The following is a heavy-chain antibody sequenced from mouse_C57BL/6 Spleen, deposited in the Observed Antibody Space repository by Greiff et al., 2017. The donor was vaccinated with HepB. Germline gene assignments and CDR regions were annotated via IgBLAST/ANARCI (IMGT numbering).Heavy chain of an antibody. Sequence: VQLQQSGPELVKPGASVKISCKASGYSFTGYYMNWVKQSPEKSLEWIGEINPSTGGTTYNQKFKAKATLTVDKSSSTAYMQLKSLTSEGSAVYYCAKMAGYDAMDYWGQGTSVTVSS. CDR1: GYSFTGYY. D-gene: IGHD3-2*02. V-gene: IGHV1-42*01. CDR3: AKMAGYDAMDY. CDR2: INPSTGGT. J-gene: IGHJ4*01.